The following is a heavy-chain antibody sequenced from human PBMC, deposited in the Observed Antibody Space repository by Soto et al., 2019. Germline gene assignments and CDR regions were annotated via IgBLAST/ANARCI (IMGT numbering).Heavy chain of an antibody. D-gene: IGHD1-20*01. CDR1: GGTFSGYA. V-gene: IGHV1-69*01. J-gene: IGHJ1*01. CDR2: IIPLFGKT. Sequence: QAQLMQSGAEVKKPGSSVRVSCKASGGTFSGYAINWVRQAPGQGLEWMGGIIPLFGKTDYEQKFQDRITIGADESTGTVYMDLRGLRSEDTAVYYCARDPRSITGTTSSEDFQHWGQGTLVSVSS. CDR3: ARDPRSITGTTSSEDFQH.